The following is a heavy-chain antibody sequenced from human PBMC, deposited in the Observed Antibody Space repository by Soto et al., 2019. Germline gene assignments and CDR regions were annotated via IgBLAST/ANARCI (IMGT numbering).Heavy chain of an antibody. CDR2: IYYSGST. CDR1: GGSISSGDYY. J-gene: IGHJ5*02. D-gene: IGHD3-3*01. CDR3: ARVYYDFWRGLGNWFDP. V-gene: IGHV4-30-4*01. Sequence: PSETLSLTCTVSGGSISSGDYYWSWIRQPPGKGLEWIGYIYYSGSTYYNPSLKSRVTISVDTSKNQFSLKLSTVTAADTAVYYCARVYYDFWRGLGNWFDPWGQRTLVTVSS.